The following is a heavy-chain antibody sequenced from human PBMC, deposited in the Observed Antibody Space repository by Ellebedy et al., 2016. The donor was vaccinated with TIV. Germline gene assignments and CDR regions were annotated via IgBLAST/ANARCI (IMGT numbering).Heavy chain of an antibody. CDR1: GDVVTGDFY. V-gene: IGHV4-38-2*02. CDR2: IYPRGST. Sequence: SETLSLTCIVSGDVVTGDFYWGWIRQPPGKGLEWIGSIYPRGSTYYNPSLQSRVSISVDRSRNQFSLNLSSVTAADTAVYYCARAYCSGGVCYSRLFHHWGQGTLVTVAS. D-gene: IGHD2-8*02. CDR3: ARAYCSGGVCYSRLFHH. J-gene: IGHJ1*01.